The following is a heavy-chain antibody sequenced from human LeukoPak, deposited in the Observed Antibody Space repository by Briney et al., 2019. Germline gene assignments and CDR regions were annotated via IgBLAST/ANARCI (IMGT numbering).Heavy chain of an antibody. CDR1: GGSISGYY. CDR3: ASDRIEVDAFDI. D-gene: IGHD2-15*01. Sequence: SETLSLTCSVSGGSISGYYWSWIRQPPGKGLEWIGEINHRGSTNYNPSLKSRVTISVDTSKNQFSLKLSSVTAADTAVYYCASDRIEVDAFDIWGQGTMVTVSS. CDR2: INHRGST. J-gene: IGHJ3*02. V-gene: IGHV4-34*01.